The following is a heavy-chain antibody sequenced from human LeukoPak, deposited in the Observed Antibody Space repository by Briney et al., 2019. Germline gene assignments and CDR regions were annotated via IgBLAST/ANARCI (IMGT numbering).Heavy chain of an antibody. D-gene: IGHD3-9*01. CDR1: GFTFSSAG. V-gene: IGHV3-21*01. Sequence: GGSLRLSCTASGFTFSSAGMSWVRQAPGKGLEWVSGVTTRDSRMYYADSVRGRFTLVRDNANNALHLQMSSLTVEDTAVYYCARDPSIDRFQLFDVWGQGALVTVSS. CDR2: VTTRDSRM. CDR3: ARDPSIDRFQLFDV. J-gene: IGHJ4*02.